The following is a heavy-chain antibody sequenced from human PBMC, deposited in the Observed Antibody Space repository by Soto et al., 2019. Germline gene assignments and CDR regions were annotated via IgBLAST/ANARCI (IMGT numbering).Heavy chain of an antibody. D-gene: IGHD6-13*01. Sequence: QVQLRESGPGLVKPSQTLSLTCTVSGGSISSGDYYWSWIRQPPGKGLEWIGNIYYSGSTYYNPSLKSRVTISIDTSKDQFSLKLSSVTDADTAVYYCAREGYSSSWTDYWGQGTLVTVSS. V-gene: IGHV4-30-4*01. CDR3: AREGYSSSWTDY. CDR2: IYYSGST. J-gene: IGHJ4*02. CDR1: GGSISSGDYY.